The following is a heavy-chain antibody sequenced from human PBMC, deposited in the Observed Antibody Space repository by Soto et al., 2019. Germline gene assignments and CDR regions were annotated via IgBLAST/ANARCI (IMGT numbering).Heavy chain of an antibody. D-gene: IGHD4-17*01. V-gene: IGHV4-59*01. CDR3: ARALGDPHSDY. J-gene: IGHJ4*02. CDR1: GGSISTYY. CDR2: IYYSGST. Sequence: PSETRSLTCTVSGGSISTYYWNWIRQPPGKGLEWIGYIYYSGSTNYNPSLKSRVTMSVDTSKNQFSLKLSSVSAADAAVYYCARALGDPHSDYWGQGTLVTVSS.